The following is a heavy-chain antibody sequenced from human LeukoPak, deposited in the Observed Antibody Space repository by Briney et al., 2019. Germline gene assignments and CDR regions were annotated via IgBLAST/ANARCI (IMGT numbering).Heavy chain of an antibody. CDR1: GFTFSSYA. D-gene: IGHD4-17*01. Sequence: GGSLRLSCAASGFTFSSYAMSWVRQAPGKGLEWVSGINGSGVSTYYADSVKGRFTISRDNSKTTLYLQMNSLRVEDTAVYYCAKDYYGNCWGEGTLVTV. V-gene: IGHV3-23*01. J-gene: IGHJ4*02. CDR2: INGSGVST. CDR3: AKDYYGNC.